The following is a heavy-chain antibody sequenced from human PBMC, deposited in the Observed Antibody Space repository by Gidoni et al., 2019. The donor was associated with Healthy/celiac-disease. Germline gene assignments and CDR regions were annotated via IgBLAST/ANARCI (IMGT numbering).Heavy chain of an antibody. CDR2: IIPIFGTA. CDR1: GGTFSSYA. Sequence: QVQLVQSGAEVKKPGSSVKVSCKATGGTFSSYAISWVRQAPGQGLEGMGGIIPIFGTANYAQKFQGRVTITADESTSTAYMELSSLRPEDTAVYYCARGGGYCSSTSCSPYYYYYMDVWGKGTTVTVSS. J-gene: IGHJ6*03. CDR3: ARGGGYCSSTSCSPYYYYYMDV. V-gene: IGHV1-69*01. D-gene: IGHD2-2*01.